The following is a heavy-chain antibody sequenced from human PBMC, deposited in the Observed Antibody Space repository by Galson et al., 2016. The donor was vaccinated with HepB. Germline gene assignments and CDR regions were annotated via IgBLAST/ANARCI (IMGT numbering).Heavy chain of an antibody. J-gene: IGHJ4*02. Sequence: CAISGDSVSSSNVAWNWIRQSPSRGLEWLGKTYYRSGWHADYATSVRGRITMSPDTSKNQFSLHLNSVTPEDTAVYYCARDMNWAFDYWGQGSLVTVSS. CDR2: TYYRSGWHA. D-gene: IGHD7-27*01. CDR1: GDSVSSSNVA. V-gene: IGHV6-1*01. CDR3: ARDMNWAFDY.